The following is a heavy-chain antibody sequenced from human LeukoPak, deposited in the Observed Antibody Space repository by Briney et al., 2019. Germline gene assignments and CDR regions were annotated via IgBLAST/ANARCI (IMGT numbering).Heavy chain of an antibody. D-gene: IGHD2-15*01. CDR1: GGSISSYY. CDR3: ARARTATDEIDY. Sequence: SETLSLTCTVSGGSISSYYWSWIRQPPGKGLEWIGYIYYSGSTNYNPSLKSRVTISVDTSKNQFSLKLSSVTAADTAVYHCARARTATDEIDYWGQGTLVTVSS. V-gene: IGHV4-59*01. CDR2: IYYSGST. J-gene: IGHJ4*02.